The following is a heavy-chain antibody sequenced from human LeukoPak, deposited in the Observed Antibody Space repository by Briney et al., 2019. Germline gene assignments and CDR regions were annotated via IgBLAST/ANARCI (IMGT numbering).Heavy chain of an antibody. Sequence: SETLSLTGTGSGVSVSNYYWIWIRHPAGKGRVGIGRIYSSGSTNYNPSLKSLVTMSVDTYKNQFSLKLSSVNAADTAVYYCARGNGTWYFDLWGRGTLVTVSS. CDR2: IYSSGST. D-gene: IGHD1-1*01. V-gene: IGHV4-4*07. CDR3: ARGNGTWYFDL. J-gene: IGHJ2*01. CDR1: GVSVSNYY.